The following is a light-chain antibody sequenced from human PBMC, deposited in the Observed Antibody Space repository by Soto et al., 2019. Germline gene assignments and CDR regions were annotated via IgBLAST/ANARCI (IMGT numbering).Light chain of an antibody. J-gene: IGLJ2*01. Sequence: QSVLTQPPSVSGAPGQRVTISCNGSSSNIGAGYDVHWYQQLPGTAPKLLIYGNSNRPSGVPDRFSGSKSGTSASLAITGLQAEDEADYYCQSFDSGLSGSEVFGGGTQLTVL. CDR3: QSFDSGLSGSEV. CDR1: SSNIGAGYD. CDR2: GNS. V-gene: IGLV1-40*01.